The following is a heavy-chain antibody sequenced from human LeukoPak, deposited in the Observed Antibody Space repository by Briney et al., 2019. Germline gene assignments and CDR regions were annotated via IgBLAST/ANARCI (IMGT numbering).Heavy chain of an antibody. V-gene: IGHV4-34*01. CDR2: INHSGST. CDR3: ARASLVSYYYDSSGYRPFDI. D-gene: IGHD3-22*01. CDR1: GGSFSGYY. J-gene: IGHJ3*02. Sequence: PSETLSLTCAVYGGSFSGYYWSWIRQPPGKGLEWIGEINHSGSTNYNPSLKGRVTISVDTSKNQFSLKLSSVTAADTAVYYCARASLVSYYYDSSGYRPFDIWGQGTMVTVSS.